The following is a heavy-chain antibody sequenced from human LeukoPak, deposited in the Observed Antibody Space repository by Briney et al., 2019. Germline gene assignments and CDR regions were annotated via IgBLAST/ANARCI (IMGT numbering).Heavy chain of an antibody. Sequence: TSETLSLTCTVSGYSISSGYYWGWIRQPPGKGLEWIGSIYHSGSTYYNPSLKSRVTISVDTSKNQFSLKLSSVTAADTAVYYCARGCRVVPAAIEPPLYYYYYYIDVWGKGTTVTVSS. CDR2: IYHSGST. CDR1: GYSISSGYY. D-gene: IGHD2-2*01. V-gene: IGHV4-38-2*02. J-gene: IGHJ6*03. CDR3: ARGCRVVPAAIEPPLYYYYYYIDV.